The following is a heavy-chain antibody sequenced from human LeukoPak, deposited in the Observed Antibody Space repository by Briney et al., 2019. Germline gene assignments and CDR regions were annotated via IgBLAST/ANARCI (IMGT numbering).Heavy chain of an antibody. Sequence: PSETLSLTCTVSGGSISSRSYYWAWIRQSPGKGLEWIGSIYYSGSTYYNPSLKSRVTISVDTSKNQFSLKLSSVTAADTAVFYCARQILPGDCSGGSCYPNRFDYWGRGTLVTVSS. CDR2: IYYSGST. J-gene: IGHJ4*02. CDR1: GGSISSRSYY. V-gene: IGHV4-39*01. CDR3: ARQILPGDCSGGSCYPNRFDY. D-gene: IGHD2-15*01.